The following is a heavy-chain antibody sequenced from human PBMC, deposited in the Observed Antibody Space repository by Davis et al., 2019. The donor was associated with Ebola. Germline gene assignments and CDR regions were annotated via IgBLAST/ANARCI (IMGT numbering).Heavy chain of an antibody. CDR3: ARHGRLRFHFDY. V-gene: IGHV4-59*08. D-gene: IGHD4-17*01. Sequence: SETLSLTCTVSGGSISSYYWSWIRQPPGKGLEWIGYIYYSGSTNYNPSLKSRVTISVDPSKNQFSLKLRSVTAADTAVYYCARHGRLRFHFDYWGQGTLVTVSS. CDR2: IYYSGST. J-gene: IGHJ4*02. CDR1: GGSISSYY.